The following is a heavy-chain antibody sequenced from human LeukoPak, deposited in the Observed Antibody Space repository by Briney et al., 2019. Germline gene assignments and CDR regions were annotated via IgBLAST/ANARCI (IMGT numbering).Heavy chain of an antibody. J-gene: IGHJ6*02. D-gene: IGHD1-26*01. V-gene: IGHV3-21*01. CDR2: ISSSSSYI. Sequence: PGGSLRLSCAASVFTFSSYSMNWVRQAPGKGLEWVSSISSSSSYIYYADSVKGRFTISRDNAKNSLYLQMNSLRAEDTAVYYCARERTAELLGGYYYYGMDVWGQGTTVTVSS. CDR3: ARERTAELLGGYYYYGMDV. CDR1: VFTFSSYS.